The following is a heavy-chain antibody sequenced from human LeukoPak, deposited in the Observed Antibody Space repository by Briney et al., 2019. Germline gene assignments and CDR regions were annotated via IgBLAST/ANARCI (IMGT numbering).Heavy chain of an antibody. CDR2: INHSGST. V-gene: IGHV4-34*01. Sequence: SETLSLTCAVYGGSFSGYYWSWIRQPPGKGLEWIGKINHSGSTNYNPSLKSRVTISVDTSKNQFSLKLSSVTAADTAVYYCARAGPRTYYDFWSGYPGLYYYYMDVWGKGTTVTVSS. CDR1: GGSFSGYY. CDR3: ARAGPRTYYDFWSGYPGLYYYYMDV. J-gene: IGHJ6*03. D-gene: IGHD3-3*01.